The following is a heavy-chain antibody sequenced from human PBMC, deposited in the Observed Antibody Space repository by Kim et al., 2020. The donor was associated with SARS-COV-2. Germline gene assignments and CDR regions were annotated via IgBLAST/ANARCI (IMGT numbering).Heavy chain of an antibody. Sequence: GGSLRLSCAASGFTFSTYNMNWVRQAPGKGLEWLSDIGSSGTAIHYADSVKGRFTISRDNVKNSLYLKMDSLRAEDTAVYFCARSNKGFDYCGQGTLVTV. D-gene: IGHD4-4*01. CDR2: IGSSGTAI. J-gene: IGHJ4*02. CDR1: GFTFSTYN. CDR3: ARSNKGFDY. V-gene: IGHV3-48*01.